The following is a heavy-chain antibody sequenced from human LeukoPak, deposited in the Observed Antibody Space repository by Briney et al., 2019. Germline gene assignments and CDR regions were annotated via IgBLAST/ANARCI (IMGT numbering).Heavy chain of an antibody. D-gene: IGHD2-2*01. CDR2: INSDGSST. J-gene: IGHJ5*02. CDR1: GLTFSSYW. V-gene: IGHV3-74*01. Sequence: GGSLRLSCAASGLTFSSYWMHWVRQAPGKGLVWVSRINSDGSSTGYADSVKGRFTISRDNAKNTLYLRMNTLRAEDTAVYYCARDPYCSTTTCSSHSWFDPWGQGALVTVSS. CDR3: ARDPYCSTTTCSSHSWFDP.